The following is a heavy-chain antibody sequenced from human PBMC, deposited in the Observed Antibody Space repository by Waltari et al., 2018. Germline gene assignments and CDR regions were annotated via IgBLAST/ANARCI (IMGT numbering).Heavy chain of an antibody. CDR1: GGSISSGGYY. J-gene: IGHJ6*03. D-gene: IGHD4-17*01. CDR3: ARDRYGDYEDYYYMDV. Sequence: QVQLQESGPGLVKPSQTLSLTCTVSGGSISSGGYYWSWIRQHPGKGLEWIGYIYYSGSTYYNPSLKSRVTISVDTSKNQFSRKLSSVTAADTAVYYCARDRYGDYEDYYYMDVWGKGTTVTVSS. CDR2: IYYSGST. V-gene: IGHV4-31*03.